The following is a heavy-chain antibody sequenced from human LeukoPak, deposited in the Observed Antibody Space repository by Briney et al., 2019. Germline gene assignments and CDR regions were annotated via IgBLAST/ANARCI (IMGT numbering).Heavy chain of an antibody. CDR2: IYYSGST. D-gene: IGHD3-9*01. CDR1: GGSISSTSYY. CDR3: ARLDDILTGYGGSGFDP. V-gene: IGHV4-39*01. J-gene: IGHJ5*02. Sequence: SETLSLTCTVSGGSISSTSYYWGWIRQPPGKGLEWIGSIYYSGSTYYNPSLKSRVTISVDTSKNQFSLKLSSVTAADTAVYYCARLDDILTGYGGSGFDPWGQGTLVTVSS.